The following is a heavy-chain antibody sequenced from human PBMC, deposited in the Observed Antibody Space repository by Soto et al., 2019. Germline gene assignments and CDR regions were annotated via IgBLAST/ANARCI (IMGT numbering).Heavy chain of an antibody. CDR3: ARVFPSYCGGDCAYFDS. CDR1: GGSVNSYY. J-gene: IGHJ4*02. D-gene: IGHD2-21*02. V-gene: IGHV4-59*02. CDR2: IFYSGST. Sequence: QVQLQESGPGLVRPSETLSLTCTVSGGSVNSYYWSWIRQTPGKGPEWIGYIFYSGSTNSNPSLKSRASMSLDMSKNQFSLRLSSLTAADTAVYYCARVFPSYCGGDCAYFDSWGQGILVTVSS.